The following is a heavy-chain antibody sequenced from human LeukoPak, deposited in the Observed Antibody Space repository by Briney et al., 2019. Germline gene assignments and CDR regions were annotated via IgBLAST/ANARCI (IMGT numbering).Heavy chain of an antibody. V-gene: IGHV4-59*01. D-gene: IGHD5-12*01. CDR2: MYYSGST. Sequence: SETLSLTCTVSGDSISTYYWSWIRQPSGKGLEWIGYMYYSGSTNYNPSLKSRVTISLDTPKNQFSLRLNSVTAADTAVYYCARGVAGYGPYDYWGQGTLVTVSS. CDR3: ARGVAGYGPYDY. CDR1: GDSISTYY. J-gene: IGHJ4*02.